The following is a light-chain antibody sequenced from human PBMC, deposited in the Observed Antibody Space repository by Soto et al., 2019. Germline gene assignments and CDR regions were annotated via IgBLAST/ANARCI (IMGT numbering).Light chain of an antibody. CDR3: QQYNSYWT. CDR2: KAS. CDR1: QSISSW. Sequence: APSTISASVGDRVNITCRASQSISSWLAWYQQKPGKAPKLLISKASSLESGVPSRFSGSVSGTEFTLTISSLQPDDFATYYCQQYNSYWTFGQGTKVDIK. J-gene: IGKJ1*01. V-gene: IGKV1-5*03.